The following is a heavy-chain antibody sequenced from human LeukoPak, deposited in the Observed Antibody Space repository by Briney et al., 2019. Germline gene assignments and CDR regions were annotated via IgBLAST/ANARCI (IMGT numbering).Heavy chain of an antibody. V-gene: IGHV4-59*01. Sequence: PSETLFLTCTVSGGSISSYYWSWIRQPPGKVLEWIGYIYYSGSTNYNPSLKSRVTISVDTSKNQFSLKLSSVTAADTAVYYCARELWANDAFDIWGQGTMVTVSS. J-gene: IGHJ3*02. CDR1: GGSISSYY. CDR3: ARELWANDAFDI. CDR2: IYYSGST. D-gene: IGHD3-10*01.